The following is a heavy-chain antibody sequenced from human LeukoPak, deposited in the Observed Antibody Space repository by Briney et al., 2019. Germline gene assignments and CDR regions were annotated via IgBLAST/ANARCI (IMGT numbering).Heavy chain of an antibody. V-gene: IGHV4-61*02. J-gene: IGHJ4*02. CDR1: GGSISSGSYY. Sequence: SETLSLTCTVSGGSISSGSYYWSWIRQPAGKGLEWIGRIYTSGSTNYNPSLKSRVTISVDTSKNQFSLKLSSVTAADTAVYYCARANRYYGSGSWSFGFDHWGQGTLVTVSS. CDR3: ARANRYYGSGSWSFGFDH. D-gene: IGHD3-10*01. CDR2: IYTSGST.